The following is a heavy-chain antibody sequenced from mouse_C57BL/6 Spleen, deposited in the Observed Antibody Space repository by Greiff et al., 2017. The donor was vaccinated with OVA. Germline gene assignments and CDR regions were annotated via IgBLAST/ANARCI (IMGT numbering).Heavy chain of an antibody. CDR1: GYTFTSYW. V-gene: IGHV1-59*01. D-gene: IGHD2-4*01. CDR2: IAPSDSYT. Sequence: VQLQQPGAELVRPGTSVKLSCKASGYTFTSYWMHWVKQRPGQGLEWIGVIAPSDSYTNYNQKFKGKATLTVDTSSSTAYMQRSSLTSEDSAVYYCAREDYDAFAYWGQGTLVTVSA. CDR3: AREDYDAFAY. J-gene: IGHJ3*01.